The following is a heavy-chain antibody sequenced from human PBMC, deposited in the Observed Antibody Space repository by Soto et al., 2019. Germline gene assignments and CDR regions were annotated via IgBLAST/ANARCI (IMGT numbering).Heavy chain of an antibody. D-gene: IGHD3-10*01. CDR1: GGTFNRFA. J-gene: IGHJ4*02. CDR3: ARGYYSSSGNYYNFDY. V-gene: IGHV1-69*13. Sequence: SVKVSCKASGGTFNRFAISWVRQAPGQGLEWMGGIIPMFGTANYPQKFQGRVTMTADESTSTVYMELSSLRSEDTAVYYCARGYYSSSGNYYNFDYWGQGTQVTVSS. CDR2: IIPMFGTA.